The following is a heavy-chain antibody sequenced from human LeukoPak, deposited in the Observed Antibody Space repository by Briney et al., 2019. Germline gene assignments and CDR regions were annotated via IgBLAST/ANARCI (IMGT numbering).Heavy chain of an antibody. Sequence: GGFPRLSCAASGFTVRNYWMHWVRHAPGKGLVWVSRINEDGSRTDRADTVRGRFTISKDSGKNPLYLQMNSLGAEDTAVYFCVRDFVGPVDSWGQGTQVTVSS. CDR2: INEDGSRT. J-gene: IGHJ4*02. CDR3: VRDFVGPVDS. V-gene: IGHV3-74*01. CDR1: GFTVRNYW. D-gene: IGHD2-21*01.